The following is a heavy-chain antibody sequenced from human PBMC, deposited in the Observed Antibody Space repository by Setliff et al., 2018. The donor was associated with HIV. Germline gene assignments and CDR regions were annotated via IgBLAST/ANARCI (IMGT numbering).Heavy chain of an antibody. CDR1: GGIFRREA. V-gene: IGHV1-69*06. J-gene: IGHJ6*03. CDR3: AGARDNGDYYYYHWDV. Sequence: ASVKVSCKASGGIFRREAISWVRQAPGQGLEWMGGIIPIFGTTNYAQKFQGRVTITADKSTTTSYMELSSLRSEDTAVYYCAGARDNGDYYYYHWDVWGKGTTVTVSS. CDR2: IIPIFGTT. D-gene: IGHD1-20*01.